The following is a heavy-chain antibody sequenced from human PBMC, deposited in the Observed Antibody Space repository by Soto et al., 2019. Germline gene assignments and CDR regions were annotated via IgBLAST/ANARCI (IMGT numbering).Heavy chain of an antibody. CDR1: GGSFSGDY. V-gene: IGHV4-34*01. CDR3: ARQNSYYDILTGYTPLRYYYXYMDV. CDR2: INHSGST. D-gene: IGHD3-9*01. J-gene: IGHJ6*03. Sequence: SETLSLTCAVYGGSFSGDYWSWIRQPPGKGLEWIGEINHSGSTNYNPSLKSRVTISVDTSKNQFSLKLSSVTAADTAVYYCARQNSYYDILTGYTPLRYYYXYMDVWGKGTTVS.